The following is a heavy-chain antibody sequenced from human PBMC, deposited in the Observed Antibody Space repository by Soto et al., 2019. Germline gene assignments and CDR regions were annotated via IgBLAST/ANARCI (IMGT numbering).Heavy chain of an antibody. Sequence: ASVKVSCKASGYTFTSYDINWVRQATGQGLEWMGWMNPNSGNTGYAQKFQGRVTMTRNTSISTAYMELSSLRSEDTAVYYCARRPVVVVAATHLFYYYYMDVWGKGTTVTVSS. V-gene: IGHV1-8*01. J-gene: IGHJ6*03. CDR3: ARRPVVVVAATHLFYYYYMDV. D-gene: IGHD2-15*01. CDR1: GYTFTSYD. CDR2: MNPNSGNT.